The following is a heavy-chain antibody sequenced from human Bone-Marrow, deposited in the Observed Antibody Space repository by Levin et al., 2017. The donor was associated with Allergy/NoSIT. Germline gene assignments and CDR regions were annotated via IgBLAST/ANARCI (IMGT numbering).Heavy chain of an antibody. J-gene: IGHJ4*02. CDR3: ARVPSGSFFDY. CDR1: GFSLNPRGMC. CDR2: IDWEDNK. Sequence: SGPTLVKPTQTLTLTCGFSGFSLNPRGMCVTWVRQPPGKALEWVALIDWEDNKYNNTSLESRVTISKDTSKTQVVLRLTNMGPMDTATYFCARVPSGSFFDYWGQGIVVTVSS. D-gene: IGHD3-10*01. V-gene: IGHV2-70*20.